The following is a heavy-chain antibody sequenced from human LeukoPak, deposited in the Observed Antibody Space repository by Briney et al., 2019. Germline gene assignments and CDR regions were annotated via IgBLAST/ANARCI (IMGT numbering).Heavy chain of an antibody. J-gene: IGHJ4*02. V-gene: IGHV4-4*07. Sequence: SETLSLTCTVSGGSISSYYWRWIRQPAGKGLEWIGRIYTSGSTNYNPSLKSRVNMSVDTSKNQIPLKVNSVTAADTAVYYCARESYSSSYLFDFWGQGTLVTVSS. CDR3: ARESYSSSYLFDF. D-gene: IGHD6-6*01. CDR1: GGSISSYY. CDR2: IYTSGST.